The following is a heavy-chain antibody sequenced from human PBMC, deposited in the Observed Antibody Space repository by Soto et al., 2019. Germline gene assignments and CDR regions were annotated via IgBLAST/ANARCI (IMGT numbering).Heavy chain of an antibody. V-gene: IGHV3-48*02. CDR2: IDSSSSTI. D-gene: IGHD6-19*01. CDR1: GFTFPAYT. CDR3: AKDLSIVVASSR. Sequence: EVQLVESGGGLVQPGGSLRLSCVASGFTFPAYTMNWVRQAPGKGLEWLSYIDSSSSTIYYADSVKGRFTISRDNAKNSLFLQMNSLRDEDTAVYYCAKDLSIVVASSRWGQGTLVTVSS. J-gene: IGHJ4*02.